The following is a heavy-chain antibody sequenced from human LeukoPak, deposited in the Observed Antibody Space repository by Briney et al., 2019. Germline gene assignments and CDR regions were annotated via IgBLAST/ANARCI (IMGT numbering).Heavy chain of an antibody. CDR1: GGSISSGDYY. D-gene: IGHD7-27*01. CDR3: AREPDWGYYGMDV. J-gene: IGHJ6*02. Sequence: SQTLSLTCTVSGGSISSGDYYWSWIRQPPGKGLEWIGYIYYSGSTNYNPSLKSRVTISVDTSKNQFSLKLSSVTAADTAVYYCAREPDWGYYGMDVWGQGTTVTVSS. V-gene: IGHV4-30-4*01. CDR2: IYYSGST.